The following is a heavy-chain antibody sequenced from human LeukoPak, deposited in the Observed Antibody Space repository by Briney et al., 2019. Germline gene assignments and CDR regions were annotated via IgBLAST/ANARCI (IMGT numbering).Heavy chain of an antibody. CDR3: ATNILVRDIINWFDP. V-gene: IGHV1-2*02. CDR1: GYTFTGYY. Sequence: ASVKVSCKASGYTFTGYYIHWVRQAPGQGLEWMGWINPHSGGTNYAQKFQGRVTMTRDTSISTAYMELSSLRYDDTAVYYCATNILVRDIINWFDPWGQGTLATVSS. D-gene: IGHD3-10*01. J-gene: IGHJ5*02. CDR2: INPHSGGT.